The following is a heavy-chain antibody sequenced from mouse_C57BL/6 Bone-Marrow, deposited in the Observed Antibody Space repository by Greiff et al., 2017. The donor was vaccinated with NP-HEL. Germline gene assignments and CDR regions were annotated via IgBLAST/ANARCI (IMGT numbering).Heavy chain of an antibody. CDR3: ARSLWCYYFDY. D-gene: IGHD1-1*02. CDR2: IYPRSGNT. V-gene: IGHV1-81*01. J-gene: IGHJ2*01. Sequence: QVQLQQSGAELARPGASVKLSCKASGYTFTSYGISWVKQRTGQGLEWIGEIYPRSGNTYYNEKFKGKATLTADKSSNTAYMELLSLTSEDSAVYFCARSLWCYYFDYWGQGTTLTVSS. CDR1: GYTFTSYG.